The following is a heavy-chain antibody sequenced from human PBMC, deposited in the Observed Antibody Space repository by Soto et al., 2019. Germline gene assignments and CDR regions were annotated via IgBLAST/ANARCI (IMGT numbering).Heavy chain of an antibody. CDR2: IISDGSGT. J-gene: IGHJ4*02. Sequence: EVQLVESGGGLVQPGGSLRLSCAASGFTFSSYWMHWVRQVPGKGLMWVSRIISDGSGTSYADSVKGRFTISRDNARNTLYLQMNSLRAEDTAVYYCARDRIAVAALESWGQGTLVTVSS. D-gene: IGHD6-19*01. V-gene: IGHV3-74*01. CDR3: ARDRIAVAALES. CDR1: GFTFSSYW.